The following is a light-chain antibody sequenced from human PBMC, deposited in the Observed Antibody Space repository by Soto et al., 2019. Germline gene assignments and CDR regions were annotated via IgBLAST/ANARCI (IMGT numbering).Light chain of an antibody. J-gene: IGLJ1*01. CDR3: SSYTSSSTSYV. Sequence: SVLTHPASVSGSPVQSSTLSCTGTSSDVGGYNYVSWYQQHPGKAPKLMIYEVSNRPSGVSNRFSGSKSGNTASLTISGLQAEDEADYYCSSYTSSSTSYVFGTGTKVTVL. CDR2: EVS. CDR1: SSDVGGYNY. V-gene: IGLV2-14*01.